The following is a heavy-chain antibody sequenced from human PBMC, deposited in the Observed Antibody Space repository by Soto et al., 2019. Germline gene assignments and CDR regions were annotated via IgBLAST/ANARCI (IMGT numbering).Heavy chain of an antibody. D-gene: IGHD2-15*01. CDR3: ARDYRYCSGSNCYSDRCFDY. Sequence: GGSLRLSCAASGFTFSDYYMSWIRQAPGKGLEWVSYITSGGSTIYYADSVKGRFTISRDNAKNSLYLQMNSLRAEDTAFYYCARDYRYCSGSNCYSDRCFDYWGQGTLVTVSS. CDR1: GFTFSDYY. CDR2: ITSGGSTI. J-gene: IGHJ4*02. V-gene: IGHV3-11*01.